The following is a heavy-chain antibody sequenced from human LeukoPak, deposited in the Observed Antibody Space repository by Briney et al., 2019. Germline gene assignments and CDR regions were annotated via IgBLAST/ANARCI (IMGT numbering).Heavy chain of an antibody. CDR3: ASRIVVAAADAFDV. J-gene: IGHJ3*01. V-gene: IGHV3-30*02. CDR2: IRYDGSDK. Sequence: GGSLRLSCAASGFNFRSFAMHWVRQAPGKGLEWVAFIRYDGSDKYYADSVKGRFTISRDNSKSTLYLQMSSLRAEDTAVYYCASRIVVAAADAFDVWGQGTVVTVS. D-gene: IGHD6-19*01. CDR1: GFNFRSFA.